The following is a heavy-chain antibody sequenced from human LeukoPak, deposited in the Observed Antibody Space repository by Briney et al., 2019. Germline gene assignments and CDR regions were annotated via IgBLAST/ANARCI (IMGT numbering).Heavy chain of an antibody. J-gene: IGHJ5*02. D-gene: IGHD1-14*01. CDR3: VKDRRNPYRPEGPFDP. CDR1: GFTFEDYA. Sequence: GGSLRLSCAASGFTFEDYAMHWVRQAPGKGLEWVSGINWNGASTGYADSVKGRFTISRDNVMNSLYLQMNSLRPEDTALYYCVKDRRNPYRPEGPFDPWGQGTLVTVSS. V-gene: IGHV3-9*01. CDR2: INWNGAST.